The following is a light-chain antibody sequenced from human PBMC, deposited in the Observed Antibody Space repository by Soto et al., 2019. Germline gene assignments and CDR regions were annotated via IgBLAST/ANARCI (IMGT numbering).Light chain of an antibody. V-gene: IGLV2-8*01. CDR1: TNDVGGFNY. J-gene: IGLJ1*01. CDR2: EVD. CDR3: TSYAGNSNYV. Sequence: QSALTQPPSASGSAGQSVTISCTGPTNDVGGFNYVSWYQQHPGRVPKLIIYEVDKRPSGVPDRFSGSKSGNTASLTVSGLQADDEAAYYCTSYAGNSNYVFGTGTKVTVL.